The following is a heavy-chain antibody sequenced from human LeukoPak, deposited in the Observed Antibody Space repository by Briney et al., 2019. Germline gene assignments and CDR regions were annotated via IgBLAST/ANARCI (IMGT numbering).Heavy chain of an antibody. CDR2: ISSGSSSI. CDR3: ARRSLNFDH. Sequence: GGSLRLSCAASGFTFSSYSMNWVRQAPEKGLEWVSYISSGSSSIQYADSVKGRFTISRDNAKNSLYLQMNSLRAEDTAMYYCARRSLNFDHWGQGTLVTVSS. CDR1: GFTFSSYS. J-gene: IGHJ4*02. V-gene: IGHV3-48*04.